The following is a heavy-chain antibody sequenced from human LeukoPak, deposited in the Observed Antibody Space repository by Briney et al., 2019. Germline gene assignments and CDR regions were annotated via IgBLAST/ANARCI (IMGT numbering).Heavy chain of an antibody. CDR2: IYSGGST. D-gene: IGHD6-13*01. V-gene: IGHV3-66*02. CDR1: GFTVSSNY. CDR3: AREAGAAAGPFDY. J-gene: IGHJ4*02. Sequence: GGSLRLSCAASGFTVSSNYMSWVRQAPGKGLEWVSVIYSGGSTYYADSVKGRFTISRDNSKNTLYLLMNSLRAEDTAVYYCAREAGAAAGPFDYWGQGTLVTVSS.